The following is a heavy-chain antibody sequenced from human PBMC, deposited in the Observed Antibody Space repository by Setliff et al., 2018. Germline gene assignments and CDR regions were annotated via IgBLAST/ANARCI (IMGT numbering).Heavy chain of an antibody. Sequence: GASVKVSCKASGYTFTSYAMHWVRQAPGQRLEWMGWINAGSGNTKYSQKFQGRVTITRDTSASTAYMELSSLRSEDTAVYYCAREFTRYYNFWSAHRYYMDVWGKGTTVTV. CDR3: AREFTRYYNFWSAHRYYMDV. CDR1: GYTFTSYA. J-gene: IGHJ6*03. CDR2: INAGSGNT. V-gene: IGHV1-3*01. D-gene: IGHD3-3*01.